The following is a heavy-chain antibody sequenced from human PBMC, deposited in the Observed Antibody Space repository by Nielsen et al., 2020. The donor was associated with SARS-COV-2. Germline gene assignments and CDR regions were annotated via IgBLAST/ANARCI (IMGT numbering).Heavy chain of an antibody. Sequence: ASVKVSCKASGGTFSSYAISWVRQAPGQGLEWMGWFNPGSGGTKYAQRFQGRVTTTRDMSVNTAYMELSGLTSDDTAVYYCARGAQQWLADSWGQGTLVTVSS. J-gene: IGHJ5*02. V-gene: IGHV1-2*02. CDR1: GGTFSSYA. CDR3: ARGAQQWLADS. D-gene: IGHD6-19*01. CDR2: FNPGSGGT.